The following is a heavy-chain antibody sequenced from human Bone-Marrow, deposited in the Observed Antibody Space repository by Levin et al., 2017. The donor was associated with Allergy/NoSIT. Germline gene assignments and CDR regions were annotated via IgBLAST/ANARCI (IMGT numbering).Heavy chain of an antibody. CDR2: IFYSGST. J-gene: IGHJ6*02. V-gene: IGHV4-59*01. Sequence: GSLRLSCIVSGGSISSYYWSWLRQPPGKGLEWIGYIFYSGSTNYNPSLKSRVTISVDMSKNQFSLKLSSVTAADTAVYYCARGPVPYYYYGMDVWGQGTTVTVSS. CDR3: ARGPVPYYYYGMDV. CDR1: GGSISSYY.